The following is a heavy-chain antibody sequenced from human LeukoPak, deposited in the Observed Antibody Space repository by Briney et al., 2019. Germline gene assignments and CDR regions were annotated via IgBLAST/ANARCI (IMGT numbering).Heavy chain of an antibody. D-gene: IGHD4-11*01. CDR1: GGSISSSSYY. CDR3: ATRPATIVLDYYYYYMDV. CDR2: IYYSGST. V-gene: IGHV4-39*07. J-gene: IGHJ6*03. Sequence: SETLSLTCTVSGGSISSSSYYWGWIRQPPGKGLEWSGSIYYSGSTYYNPSLKSRVTISVDTSKNQFSLKLSSVTAADTAVYYCATRPATIVLDYYYYYMDVWGKGTTVTVSS.